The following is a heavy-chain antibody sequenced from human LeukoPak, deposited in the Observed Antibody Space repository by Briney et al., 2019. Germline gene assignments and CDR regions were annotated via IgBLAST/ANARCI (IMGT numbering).Heavy chain of an antibody. CDR2: ISGSGGNT. CDR3: AKEGIAGFDY. Sequence: PGGSLRLSCAASGFTFNNYAMNWVRQAPGKGLEWVSSISGSGGNTYYADSVKGRFTISKDNSKNTLHLQMNSLRADDTAVYYCAKEGIAGFDYWGQGTLVTVSS. J-gene: IGHJ4*02. D-gene: IGHD6-13*01. V-gene: IGHV3-23*01. CDR1: GFTFNNYA.